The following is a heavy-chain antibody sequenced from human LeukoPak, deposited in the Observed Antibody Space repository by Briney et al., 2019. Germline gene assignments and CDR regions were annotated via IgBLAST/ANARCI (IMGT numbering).Heavy chain of an antibody. CDR3: TTDRGGPKY. V-gene: IGHV3-7*03. Sequence: PGGSLRLSCAASGFTFSSYWMSWVRQAPGKGLEWVANIKQDGSEKYYVDSVKGRFTISRDNAKNSLYLQMNDLETEDTAVYYCTTDRGGPKYWGQGTLVTVSS. J-gene: IGHJ4*02. CDR1: GFTFSSYW. CDR2: IKQDGSEK. D-gene: IGHD4-23*01.